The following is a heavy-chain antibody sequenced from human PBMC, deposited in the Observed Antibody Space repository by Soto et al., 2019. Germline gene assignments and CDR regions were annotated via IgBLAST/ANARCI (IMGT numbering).Heavy chain of an antibody. D-gene: IGHD6-19*01. Sequence: ASVKVSCKASGGTFSSYAISWVRQAPGQGLEWMGGIIPIFGTANYAQKFQGRVTITADKSTSTAYMELSSLRSEDTAVYYCARWYSSGWYYLDHWGQGTLVTVSS. V-gene: IGHV1-69*06. CDR2: IIPIFGTA. J-gene: IGHJ4*02. CDR3: ARWYSSGWYYLDH. CDR1: GGTFSSYA.